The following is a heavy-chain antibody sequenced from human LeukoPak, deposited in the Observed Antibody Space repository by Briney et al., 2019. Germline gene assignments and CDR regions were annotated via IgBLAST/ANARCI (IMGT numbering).Heavy chain of an antibody. CDR2: IYPGDSDT. CDR3: ARVHFFNSYSSSWYGVDY. J-gene: IGHJ4*02. V-gene: IGHV5-51*01. Sequence: GESLKISCKGSGYSFTSYWIGWVRQMPGKGLEWMGIIYPGDSDTRYSPSFQGQVTISADKSISTAYLQWSSLKASDTAMYYCARVHFFNSYSSSWYGVDYWGQGTLVTVSS. D-gene: IGHD6-13*01. CDR1: GYSFTSYW.